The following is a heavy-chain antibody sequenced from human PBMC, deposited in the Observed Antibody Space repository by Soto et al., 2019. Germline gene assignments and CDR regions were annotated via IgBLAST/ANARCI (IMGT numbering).Heavy chain of an antibody. CDR2: ISGSGRNT. D-gene: IGHD1-1*01. V-gene: IGHV3-23*01. J-gene: IGHJ6*02. CDR3: AKDLGQSTTHYYHFFALDV. Sequence: GGSLRLSCAASGFTFSSHGMHWVRQAPGKGLEWVSAISGSGRNTYFAESVKGRFTISRDNAKNTLYLQMNSLRAEDTALYYCAKDLGQSTTHYYHFFALDVWGQGTTVTVSS. CDR1: GFTFSSHG.